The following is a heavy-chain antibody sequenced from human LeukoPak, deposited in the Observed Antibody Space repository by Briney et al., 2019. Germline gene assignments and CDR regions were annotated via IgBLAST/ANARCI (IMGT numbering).Heavy chain of an antibody. J-gene: IGHJ4*02. CDR2: INPYSGDT. V-gene: IGHV1-2*02. CDR3: ARGAWSGSSTFDY. CDR1: GYTFTGYY. Sequence: GAAVKVSCKASGYTFTGYYMHCVRQAPVQGLEWMGWINPYSGDTIYAQKCQGRVTMTGGTSISTAFMELNRLRSDDTAVYYCARGAWSGSSTFDYWGQGTLVTVSS. D-gene: IGHD3-10*01.